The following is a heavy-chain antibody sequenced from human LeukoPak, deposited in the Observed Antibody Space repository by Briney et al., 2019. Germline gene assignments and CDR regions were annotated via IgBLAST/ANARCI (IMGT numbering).Heavy chain of an antibody. CDR2: ISSSGSTI. CDR1: GFTFSDYY. V-gene: IGHV3-11*01. J-gene: IGHJ2*01. Sequence: PGGSLRLSCAASGFTFSDYYMSWIRQAPGKGLEWVSYISSSGSTIYYADSVKGRFTISRDNAKNSLYLQMNSLRAEDTAVYYCATYGDYQVVWYFDLWGRGTLVTVSS. D-gene: IGHD4-17*01. CDR3: ATYGDYQVVWYFDL.